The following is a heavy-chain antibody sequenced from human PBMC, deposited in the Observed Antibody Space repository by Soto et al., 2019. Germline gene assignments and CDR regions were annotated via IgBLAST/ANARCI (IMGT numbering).Heavy chain of an antibody. D-gene: IGHD5-12*01. Sequence: QVQLVQSGAEVKKPGASVKVSCKASGYTFTSYGISWVRQAPGQGLEWMGWISAYNGNTNYAQKFQGRVTITTDTTTSAAYMQLRSLRSDDTAEYYCAGMPREYSGYDLDYYYYYLDFWGKGSTVAVA. V-gene: IGHV1-18*01. CDR2: ISAYNGNT. CDR1: GYTFTSYG. CDR3: AGMPREYSGYDLDYYYYYLDF. J-gene: IGHJ6*03.